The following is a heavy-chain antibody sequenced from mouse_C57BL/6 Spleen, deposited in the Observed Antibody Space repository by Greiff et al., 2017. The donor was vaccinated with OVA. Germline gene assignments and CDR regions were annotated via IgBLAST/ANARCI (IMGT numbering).Heavy chain of an antibody. CDR3: ARDPYYGSSYGYFDV. CDR1: GYSFTGYY. J-gene: IGHJ1*03. Sequence: EVQLQQSGPELVKPGASVKISCKASGYSFTGYYMNWVKQSPEKSLEWIGEINPSTGGTTYNQKFKAKATLTVDKSSSTAYMQLKSLTSEDSAVYYCARDPYYGSSYGYFDVWGTGTTVTVSS. D-gene: IGHD1-1*01. V-gene: IGHV1-42*01. CDR2: INPSTGGT.